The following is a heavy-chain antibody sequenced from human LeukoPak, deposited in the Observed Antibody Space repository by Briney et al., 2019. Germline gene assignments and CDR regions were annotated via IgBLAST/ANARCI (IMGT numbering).Heavy chain of an antibody. CDR3: ARRPYYYMDV. Sequence: GSLRLSCAASGFTFSSYWMSWVRQAPGKGLEWIGSGYYSGSTNYNPSLKSRVTISVDTSKNQFSLNLRSVTAADTAVYYCARRPYYYMDVWGRGTTVTVSS. CDR1: GFTFSSYW. J-gene: IGHJ6*03. V-gene: IGHV4-39*01. CDR2: GYYSGST.